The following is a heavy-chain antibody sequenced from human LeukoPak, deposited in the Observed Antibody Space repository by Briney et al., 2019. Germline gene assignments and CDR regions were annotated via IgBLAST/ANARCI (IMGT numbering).Heavy chain of an antibody. V-gene: IGHV4-59*01. Sequence: PSETLSLTCTVSGGSISSYYWSWIRQPPGKGLEWIGYIYYSGSTNYSPSLKSRVTISVDTSKNQFSLKLSSVTAADTAVYYCARVGGGIYYYYYYGMDVWGQGTTVTVSS. CDR2: IYYSGST. CDR3: ARVGGGIYYYYYYGMDV. CDR1: GGSISSYY. J-gene: IGHJ6*02. D-gene: IGHD2-15*01.